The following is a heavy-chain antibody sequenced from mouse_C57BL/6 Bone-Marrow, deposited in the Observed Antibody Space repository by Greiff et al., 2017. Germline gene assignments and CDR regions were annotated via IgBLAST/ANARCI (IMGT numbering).Heavy chain of an antibody. CDR2: IWSGGST. V-gene: IGHV2-2*01. J-gene: IGHJ4*01. CDR1: GFSLTSSG. Sequence: VQLVESGPGLVQPSQSLSITCTVTGFSLTSSGVHWFRQSPGKGLEWLGVIWSGGSTDYNAAFISRLSISKDNSKSQVFFKMNSLQAEDTAIYYCARHDSNYPWYAMDYWGQGTSVTVSS. D-gene: IGHD2-5*01. CDR3: ARHDSNYPWYAMDY.